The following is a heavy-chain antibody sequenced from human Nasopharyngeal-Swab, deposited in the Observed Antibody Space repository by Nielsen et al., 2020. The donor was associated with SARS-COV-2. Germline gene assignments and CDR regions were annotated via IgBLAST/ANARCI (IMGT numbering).Heavy chain of an antibody. V-gene: IGHV1-2*06. D-gene: IGHD2-8*02. CDR3: AREADFTGYYDF. J-gene: IGHJ4*02. CDR1: GYTFRDHY. CDR2: INPDSGGR. Sequence: ASVKVSCKASGYTFRDHYIHWVRQAPGQGLEWVGRINPDSGGRNYALRFQGSVTMTRDTSITTAYMEMSGLTSDDTAIYYCAREADFTGYYDFWGQGAQVIVSS.